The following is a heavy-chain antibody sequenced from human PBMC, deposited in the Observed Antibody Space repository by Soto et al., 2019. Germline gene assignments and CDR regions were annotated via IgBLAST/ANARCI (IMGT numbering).Heavy chain of an antibody. CDR1: GFTFSSYA. J-gene: IGHJ4*02. CDR3: ARGDCSGGSCYLSY. CDR2: ISYDGSNK. V-gene: IGHV3-30-3*01. Sequence: QVQLVESGGGVVQPGRSLRLSCAASGFTFSSYAMHWVRQAPGKGLEWVAVISYDGSNKYYADSVKGRFTISRDNSKNTLYLQMNSLGAEDTAVYYCARGDCSGGSCYLSYWGQGTLVTVSS. D-gene: IGHD2-15*01.